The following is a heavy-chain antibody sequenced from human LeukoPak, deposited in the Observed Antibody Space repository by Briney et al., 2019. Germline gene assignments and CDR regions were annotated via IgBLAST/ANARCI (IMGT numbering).Heavy chain of an antibody. CDR2: ISYDGSNK. CDR3: AKGAAAADLFDY. D-gene: IGHD6-13*01. CDR1: GFTFSSYG. J-gene: IGHJ4*02. V-gene: IGHV3-30*18. Sequence: GGSLRLSCAASGFTFSSYGMHWVRQAPGKGLEWVAVISYDGSNKYYADSVKGRFTISRDNSKNTLYLQMNSLRAEDTAVYYCAKGAAAADLFDYWGQGTLVTVSS.